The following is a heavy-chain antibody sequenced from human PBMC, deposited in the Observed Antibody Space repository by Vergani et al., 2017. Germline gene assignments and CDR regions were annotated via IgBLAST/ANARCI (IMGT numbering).Heavy chain of an antibody. Sequence: QVQLQQWGPGLLKPSETLSLTCAVYGGSLSGYYWSWIRLAPGKGLEWIGEINHSGTINYNPTLKSPFNVSIDTSKNQFSLKLSSVTAADTAVYFCARHSTVEWLVKLGWIDPWGQGILVTVSS. CDR3: ARHSTVEWLVKLGWIDP. V-gene: IGHV4-34*01. D-gene: IGHD6-19*01. J-gene: IGHJ5*02. CDR1: GGSLSGYY. CDR2: INHSGTI.